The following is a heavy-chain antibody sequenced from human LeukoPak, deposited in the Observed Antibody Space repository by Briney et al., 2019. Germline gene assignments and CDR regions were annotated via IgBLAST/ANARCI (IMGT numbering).Heavy chain of an antibody. CDR2: ISYDGSNK. CDR3: AKDRSGSRWNWAFDI. CDR1: GFTFSSYA. D-gene: IGHD6-13*01. V-gene: IGHV3-30-3*01. Sequence: GRSLRLSCAASGFTFSSYAMHWVRQAPGKGLEWVAVISYDGSNKYYADSVKGRFTISRDNSKNTLYLQMNTLRVEDTAVYYCAKDRSGSRWNWAFDIWGQGTMVTVSS. J-gene: IGHJ3*02.